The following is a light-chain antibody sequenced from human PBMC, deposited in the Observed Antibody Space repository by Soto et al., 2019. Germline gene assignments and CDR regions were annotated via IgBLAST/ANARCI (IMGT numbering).Light chain of an antibody. CDR2: AAS. CDR3: QQYNNWPKT. J-gene: IGKJ1*01. V-gene: IGKV1-39*01. CDR1: QSISSY. Sequence: DIQMTQSPSSLSASVFDLVTITCRASQSISSYLNWYQQKPGKAPKLLIYAASSLQSGVPSRFSGSGSGTEFTLTISSLQFEDFAVYYCQQYNNWPKTFGQGTKVDNK.